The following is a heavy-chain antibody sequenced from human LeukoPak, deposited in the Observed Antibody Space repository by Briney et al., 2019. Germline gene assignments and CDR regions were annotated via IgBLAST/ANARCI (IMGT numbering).Heavy chain of an antibody. CDR3: ASKYSSGPYYFDY. V-gene: IGHV3-23*01. CDR1: GFTFSTYA. CDR2: ISGSGSST. Sequence: PGGSLRLSCAASGFTFSTYAMRWVRQAPGKGLEWVSAISGSGSSTSYAESGKGRFTIARDNSKNSLYLQMNSLRAEDTAVYYCASKYSSGPYYFDYWGQGTLVTVSS. J-gene: IGHJ4*02. D-gene: IGHD6-19*01.